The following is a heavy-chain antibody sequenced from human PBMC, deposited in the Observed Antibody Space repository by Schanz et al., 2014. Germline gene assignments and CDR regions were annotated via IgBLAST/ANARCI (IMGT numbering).Heavy chain of an antibody. CDR2: INPNSGGT. CDR1: GYTFTGYS. Sequence: QVQLVQSGAGVKKPGASVKVSCKASGYTFTGYSMHWVRQAPGQGLEWMGRINPNSGGTNYAQKFQGRVTMTRDTSISTVYMELTRLTFDDTAIYYCARDSDVSKYNLFDSWGQGTLVTVSS. CDR3: ARDSDVSKYNLFDS. V-gene: IGHV1-2*06. J-gene: IGHJ5*01.